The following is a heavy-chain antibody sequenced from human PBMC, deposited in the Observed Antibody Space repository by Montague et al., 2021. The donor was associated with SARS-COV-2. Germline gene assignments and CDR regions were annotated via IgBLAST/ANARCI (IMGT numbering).Heavy chain of an antibody. CDR1: GGSISSANYY. Sequence: TLSLTCSVSGGSISSANYYWSWIRQHPRKGLEFIGYIYYSGSSFYNPSLKSRLTISVDTSKNRFSLRLSSVTAADTAIYFCASLSGSYYNYFDLWGQGTLVTVSS. J-gene: IGHJ4*02. CDR2: IYYSGSS. D-gene: IGHD1-26*01. CDR3: ASLSGSYYNYFDL. V-gene: IGHV4-31*03.